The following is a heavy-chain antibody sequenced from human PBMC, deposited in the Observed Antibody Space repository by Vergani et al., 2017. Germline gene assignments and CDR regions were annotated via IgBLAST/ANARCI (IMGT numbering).Heavy chain of an antibody. D-gene: IGHD6-19*01. V-gene: IGHV3-9*01. J-gene: IGHJ4*02. CDR1: GFTFQAFA. Sequence: VEAGGGLVQPGGSLRLSCTASGFTFQAFAFHWVRQVSGRGLEWVSGIDRNYGVKNGNSFEGRFSISRDNAKNSLYLQMNSLRVEDTALYYCAREASSGFYDYFDYWGQGTLVTVSS. CDR3: AREASSGFYDYFDY. CDR2: IDRNYGVK.